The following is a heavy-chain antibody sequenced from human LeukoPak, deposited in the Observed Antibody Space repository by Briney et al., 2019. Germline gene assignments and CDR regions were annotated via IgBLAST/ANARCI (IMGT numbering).Heavy chain of an antibody. J-gene: IGHJ4*02. CDR2: MSGSGGST. Sequence: QPGGSLRLSCAASGFTFSSYWMSWVRQAPGRGLEWVSAMSGSGGSTCYADSVKGRFTISRDNSKNTLYLQMSTLRVEDTAVYYCSRGAARMVEMGTIISFEYWGQGTLVTVSS. V-gene: IGHV3-23*01. CDR1: GFTFSSYW. D-gene: IGHD5-24*01. CDR3: SRGAARMVEMGTIISFEY.